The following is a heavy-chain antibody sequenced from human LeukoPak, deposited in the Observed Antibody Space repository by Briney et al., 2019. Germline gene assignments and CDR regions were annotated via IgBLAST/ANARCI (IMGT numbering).Heavy chain of an antibody. J-gene: IGHJ4*02. D-gene: IGHD2-2*01. CDR1: GYTFTSYY. V-gene: IGHV1-46*01. CDR3: ARVWTPGNSFDY. CDR2: INPSGGST. Sequence: ASVTVSCKASGYTFTSYYMHWVRQAPGQGLEWMGIINPSGGSTSYAQKFQGRVTMTRDMSTSTVYMELSSLRSEDTAVYYCARVWTPGNSFDYWGQGTLVTVSS.